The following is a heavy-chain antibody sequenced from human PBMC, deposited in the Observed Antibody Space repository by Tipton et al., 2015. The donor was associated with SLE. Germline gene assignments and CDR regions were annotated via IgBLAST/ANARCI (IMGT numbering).Heavy chain of an antibody. J-gene: IGHJ5*02. CDR2: INHSGST. V-gene: IGHV4-34*01. D-gene: IGHD3-16*02. CDR1: GGSFSGYY. CDR3: ARLRCDYVLGSDLPHWFDP. Sequence: TLSLTCAVYGGSFSGYYWSWIRQPPGKGLEWIGEINHSGSTNYNPSLKSRVTISVDTSKNQFSLKLSSVTAADTAVYYCARLRCDYVLGSDLPHWFDPWGQGPLVPVSS.